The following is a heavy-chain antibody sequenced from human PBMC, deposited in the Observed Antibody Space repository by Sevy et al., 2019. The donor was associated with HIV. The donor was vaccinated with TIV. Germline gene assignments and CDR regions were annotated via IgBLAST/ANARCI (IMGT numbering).Heavy chain of an antibody. D-gene: IGHD3-9*01. CDR3: TRDRSYDILTGYSWTYYYYGMDV. V-gene: IGHV3-49*03. CDR1: GFTFGGYA. Sequence: GGSLRLSCTASGFTFGGYAMSWFRQAPGKGLEWVGFIRSKAYGGTREYAASVKGRFTISRDDSKSIAYLQMNSLKTEDTAVYYCTRDRSYDILTGYSWTYYYYGMDVWGQGTTVTVSS. CDR2: IRSKAYGGTR. J-gene: IGHJ6*02.